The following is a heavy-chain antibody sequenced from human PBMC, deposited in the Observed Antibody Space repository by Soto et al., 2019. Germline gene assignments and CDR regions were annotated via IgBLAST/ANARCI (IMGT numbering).Heavy chain of an antibody. V-gene: IGHV3-48*02. CDR3: ARDGGGAAVLFDY. J-gene: IGHJ4*02. D-gene: IGHD6-13*01. Sequence: EVQLVESGGGLVQPGGSLRLSCAASGFTFSSYSMNWVRQAPGKGLEWVSYISSSSSTIYYADSVKGRFTISRDNAKNSLYLQMNSVRDEDTAVYYCARDGGGAAVLFDYWGQGTLVTVSS. CDR2: ISSSSSTI. CDR1: GFTFSSYS.